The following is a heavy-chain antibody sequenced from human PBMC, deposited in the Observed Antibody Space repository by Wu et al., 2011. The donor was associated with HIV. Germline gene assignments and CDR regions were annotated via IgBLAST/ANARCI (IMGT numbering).Heavy chain of an antibody. D-gene: IGHD6-13*01. CDR2: IDPNSGGT. CDR1: GYTFSGYY. J-gene: IGHJ4*02. Sequence: QVQLVQSGAEVKKPGASVKVSCEASGYTFSGYYIHWVRQAPGQGLEWMGWIDPNSGGTNYARKFQGRVTMTRDTSTSTVYMELSSLRSEDTAVYYCARWDRSSSWYKGYFDYWGQGTLVTVSS. V-gene: IGHV1-2*02. CDR3: ARWDRSSSWYKGYFDY.